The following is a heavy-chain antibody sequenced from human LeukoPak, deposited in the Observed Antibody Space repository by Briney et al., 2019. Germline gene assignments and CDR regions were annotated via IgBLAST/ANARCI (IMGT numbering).Heavy chain of an antibody. J-gene: IGHJ6*03. D-gene: IGHD6-13*01. Sequence: SETLSLTCTVSGGSISRSSYYWGWIRQPPGKGLEWIASIYYTGSTYYNPSLKSRVSISVDTSKKQFSLKLSSVTAADTAVYYCARARELPYSSSWYPHDLYYYYYYMDVWGKGTTVTVSS. CDR2: IYYTGST. CDR3: ARARELPYSSSWYPHDLYYYYYYMDV. V-gene: IGHV4-39*01. CDR1: GGSISRSSYY.